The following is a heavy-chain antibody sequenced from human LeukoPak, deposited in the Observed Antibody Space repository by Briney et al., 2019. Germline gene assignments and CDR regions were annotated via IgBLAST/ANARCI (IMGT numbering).Heavy chain of an antibody. CDR1: GLTSDDVA. Sequence: GGSLRLSCAASGLTSDDVAIRWVRQAQGKGLEWVSLISGDGGSTYYADSVKGRFTISRDNSKNSVYLQMNSLRSEDTALYYCAKDRPKSYWGQGTLVTVSS. CDR3: AKDRPKSY. J-gene: IGHJ4*02. V-gene: IGHV3-43*02. CDR2: ISGDGGST.